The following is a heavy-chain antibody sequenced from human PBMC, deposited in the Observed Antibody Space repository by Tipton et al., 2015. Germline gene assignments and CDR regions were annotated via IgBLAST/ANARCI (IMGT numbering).Heavy chain of an antibody. CDR3: GRGGIFSNNWYPFDY. D-gene: IGHD1-1*01. CDR1: GFSFDDYA. Sequence: SLRLSCVGSGFSFDDYAMHWVRQAPGKGLEWVSGISWTSGNIEYAASVKGRFTISRDNAKNSLYLQMNSLRVEDTAVYYCGRGGIFSNNWYPFDYWGQGTLVTVSS. J-gene: IGHJ4*02. V-gene: IGHV3-9*01. CDR2: ISWTSGNI.